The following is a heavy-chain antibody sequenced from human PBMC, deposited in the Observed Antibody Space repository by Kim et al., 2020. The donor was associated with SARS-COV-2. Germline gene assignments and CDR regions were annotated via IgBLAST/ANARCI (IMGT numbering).Heavy chain of an antibody. CDR1: GGTFSSYA. Sequence: SVKVSCKASGGTFSSYAISWVRQAPGQGLEWMGRIIPILGIANYAQKFQGRVTITADKSTSTAYMELSSLRSEDTAVYYCARSQSDYILPLNWFDPWGQGTLVTVSS. CDR2: IIPILGIA. V-gene: IGHV1-69*04. D-gene: IGHD4-4*01. CDR3: ARSQSDYILPLNWFDP. J-gene: IGHJ5*02.